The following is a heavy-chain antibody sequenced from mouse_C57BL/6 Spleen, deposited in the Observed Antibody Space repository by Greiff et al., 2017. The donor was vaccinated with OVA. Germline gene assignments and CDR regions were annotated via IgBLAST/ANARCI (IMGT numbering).Heavy chain of an antibody. CDR1: GYAFSSYW. CDR2: IYPGDGDT. Sequence: QVQLKQSGAELVKPGASVKISCKASGYAFSSYWMNWVKQRPGKGLEWIGQIYPGDGDTNYNGKFKGKATLTADKSSSTAYMQLSSLTSEDSAVYFCARGVDYPWFAYWGQGTLVTVSA. CDR3: ARGVDYPWFAY. V-gene: IGHV1-80*01. D-gene: IGHD2-4*01. J-gene: IGHJ3*01.